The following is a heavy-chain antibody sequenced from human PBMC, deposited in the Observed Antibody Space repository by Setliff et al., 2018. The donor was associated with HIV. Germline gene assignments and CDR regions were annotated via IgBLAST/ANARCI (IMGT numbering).Heavy chain of an antibody. V-gene: IGHV4-59*01. CDR2: VSHSGST. D-gene: IGHD6-19*01. J-gene: IGHJ4*02. Sequence: SETLSLTCNVSSGSISYYYWSWVRQPPGRGLEWIGYVSHSGSTSCNPSLNSRVTMPVDTSRDQFSLKVRSVTAADTAVYYCARMRGRAVLSYYFDHWGQGRLVTVSS. CDR3: ARMRGRAVLSYYFDH. CDR1: SGSISYYY.